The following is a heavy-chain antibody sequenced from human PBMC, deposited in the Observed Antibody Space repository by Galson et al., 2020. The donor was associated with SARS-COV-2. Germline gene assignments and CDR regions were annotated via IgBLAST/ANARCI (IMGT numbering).Heavy chain of an antibody. Sequence: GGSLRLSCAASGFTLSSYAMHWVRQAPGKGLEWVAVISYDGSNKYYADSVKGRFTISRDNSKNTLYLQMNSLRAEDTAVYYCARDHSGSYYGAFDIWGQGTMVTVSS. J-gene: IGHJ3*02. CDR2: ISYDGSNK. V-gene: IGHV3-30*01. CDR3: ARDHSGSYYGAFDI. CDR1: GFTLSSYA. D-gene: IGHD1-26*01.